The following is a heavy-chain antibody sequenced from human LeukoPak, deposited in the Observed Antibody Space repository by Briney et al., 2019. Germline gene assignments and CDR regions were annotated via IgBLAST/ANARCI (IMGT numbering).Heavy chain of an antibody. D-gene: IGHD5-24*01. CDR3: VRDGDDFNFDY. J-gene: IGHJ4*02. CDR1: GFTFRSYW. Sequence: GGSLRLSCAASGFTFRSYWMHWVRQAPGKGLEWVSRVIRDGSFTNYADSVKGRFTISRDNAKNTLYLQMSSLRAEDTAVYFCVRDGDDFNFDYWGQGSPVTVSS. V-gene: IGHV3-74*01. CDR2: VIRDGSFT.